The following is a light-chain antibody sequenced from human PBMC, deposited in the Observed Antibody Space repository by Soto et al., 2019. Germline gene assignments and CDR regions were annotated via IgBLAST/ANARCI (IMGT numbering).Light chain of an antibody. CDR2: GAS. J-gene: IGKJ1*01. CDR3: QQYNNWPMWT. V-gene: IGKV3-15*01. Sequence: EIVLTQSPGTLSLSPGERATLSCRSSQSVSSSYLAWYQQKPCQAPRLLIYGASTRATGIPARFSGSGSGTEFTLTISSLQSEDFAVYYCQQYNNWPMWTFGQGTKVDIK. CDR1: QSVSSSY.